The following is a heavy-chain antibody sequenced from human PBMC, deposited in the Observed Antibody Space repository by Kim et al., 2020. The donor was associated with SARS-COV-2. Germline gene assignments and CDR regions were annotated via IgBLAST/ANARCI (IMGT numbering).Heavy chain of an antibody. D-gene: IGHD1-26*01. Sequence: YAQKLQGRVTMTTDTSTSTAYMELRSLRSDDTAVYYCARGPGGYSGSFDYWGQGTLVTVSS. CDR3: ARGPGGYSGSFDY. V-gene: IGHV1-18*01. J-gene: IGHJ4*02.